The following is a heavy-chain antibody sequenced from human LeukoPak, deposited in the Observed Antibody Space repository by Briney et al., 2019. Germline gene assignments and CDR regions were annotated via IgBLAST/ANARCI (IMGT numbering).Heavy chain of an antibody. J-gene: IGHJ4*02. CDR2: ISYDGSNK. V-gene: IGHV3-30-3*01. CDR3: ARDLAAAGTLDY. D-gene: IGHD6-13*01. CDR1: GSTFSSYA. Sequence: QSGGSLRLPWAAVGSTFSSYAMHWVRQAPGKGLEWVAVISYDGSNKYYADSVKGRFTISRDNSKNTLYLQMNSLRAEDTAVYYCARDLAAAGTLDYWGQGTLVTVSS.